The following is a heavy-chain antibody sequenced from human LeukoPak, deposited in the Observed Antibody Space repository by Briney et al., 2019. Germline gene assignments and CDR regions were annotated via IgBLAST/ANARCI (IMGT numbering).Heavy chain of an antibody. CDR3: ARESAVVVPAAAFDY. CDR1: GYTFTSYG. Sequence: ASVKVSCKASGYTFTSYGISWVRQAPGQGLEWMGWTSAYNGNTNYAQKLQGRVTMTTDASTSTAYMELRSLRSDDTAVYYCARESAVVVPAAAFDYWGQGTLVTVSS. V-gene: IGHV1-18*01. D-gene: IGHD2-2*01. CDR2: TSAYNGNT. J-gene: IGHJ4*02.